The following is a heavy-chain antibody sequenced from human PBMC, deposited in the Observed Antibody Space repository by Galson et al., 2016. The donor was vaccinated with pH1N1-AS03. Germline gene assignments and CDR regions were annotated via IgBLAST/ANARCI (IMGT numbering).Heavy chain of an antibody. CDR3: ASGVISPDY. D-gene: IGHD3-10*01. V-gene: IGHV3-23*01. CDR2: IDGGRENT. CDR1: GFAVRANA. Sequence: SLRLSCAASGFAVRANAMSWVRQAPGKGLEWVSAIDGGRENTHHADSVKGRFTISRDNSKNTLYLQMNSLRAEDTAVYYCASGVISPDYWGQGTLVTVSS. J-gene: IGHJ4*02.